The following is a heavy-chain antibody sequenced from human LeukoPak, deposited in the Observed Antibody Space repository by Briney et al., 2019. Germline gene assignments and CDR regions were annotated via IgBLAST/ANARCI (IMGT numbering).Heavy chain of an antibody. CDR3: TTYSVGATIHSTFDF. J-gene: IGHJ4*02. D-gene: IGHD1-26*01. Sequence: ASVKVSCKASGGTFSSYAISWVRQAPGQGLEWMGRIIPILGIANYAQKFLGRVTITADKSTSTAYMELSSLRSEDTAVYYRTTYSVGATIHSTFDFWGQGALVTVSS. CDR1: GGTFSSYA. V-gene: IGHV1-69*04. CDR2: IIPILGIA.